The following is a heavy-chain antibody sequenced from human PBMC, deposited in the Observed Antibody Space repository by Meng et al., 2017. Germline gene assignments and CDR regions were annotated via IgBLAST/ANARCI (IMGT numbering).Heavy chain of an antibody. V-gene: IGHV1-69*01. D-gene: IGHD1/OR15-1a*01. J-gene: IGHJ4*02. CDR3: AREGLGLVQLEQHYYFDY. CDR1: GGAVTSYA. CDR2: IIPIFGTA. Sequence: VQLGPFWPAVTKPGSQGKDPCKGSGGAVTSYAISWVRQAPGQGLDWIGGIIPIFGTANYAQKFQRRVTITADESTSTAYMERSSLRSEDTAVYYCAREGLGLVQLEQHYYFDYWGQGTLVTVSS.